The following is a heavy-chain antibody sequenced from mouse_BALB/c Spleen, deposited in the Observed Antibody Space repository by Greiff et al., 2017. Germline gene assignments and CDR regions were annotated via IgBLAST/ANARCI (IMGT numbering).Heavy chain of an antibody. CDR1: GFTFSSFG. Sequence: EVQLVESGGGLVQPGGSRKLSCAASGFTFSSFGMHWVRQAPEKGLEWVAYISSGSSTIYYADTVKGRFTISRDNPKNTLFLQMTSLRSEDTAMYYCAIIHYYGYDAMDYWGQGTSVTVSS. CDR2: ISSGSSTI. CDR3: AIIHYYGYDAMDY. D-gene: IGHD1-2*01. J-gene: IGHJ4*01. V-gene: IGHV5-17*02.